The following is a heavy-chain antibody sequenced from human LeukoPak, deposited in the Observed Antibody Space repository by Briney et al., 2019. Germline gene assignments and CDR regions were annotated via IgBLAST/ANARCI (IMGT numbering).Heavy chain of an antibody. CDR1: GYTFTGYY. CDR2: INPNSGGT. CDR3: ARDHNLGYSSSPLDAFDI. D-gene: IGHD6-13*01. Sequence: ASVKVSCKASGYTFTGYYMHWVRQAPRQGLEWMGWINPNSGGTNYAQKFQGRVTMTRDTSISTAYMELSRLRSDDTAVYYCARDHNLGYSSSPLDAFDIWGQGTMVTVSS. V-gene: IGHV1-2*02. J-gene: IGHJ3*02.